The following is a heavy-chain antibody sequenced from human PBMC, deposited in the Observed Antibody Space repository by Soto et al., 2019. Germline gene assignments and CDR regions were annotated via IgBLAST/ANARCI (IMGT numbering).Heavy chain of an antibody. Sequence: ASVKVSCKASGYTFTSYDINWVRQATGQGLEWMGWMNPNSGNTGYAQKFQGRVTMTRNTSISTAYMELSSLGSEDTAVYYCARGVSPIRMVRGVITTLIDDNYWGQGTLVTVSS. J-gene: IGHJ4*02. V-gene: IGHV1-8*01. CDR1: GYTFTSYD. D-gene: IGHD3-10*01. CDR3: ARGVSPIRMVRGVITTLIDDNY. CDR2: MNPNSGNT.